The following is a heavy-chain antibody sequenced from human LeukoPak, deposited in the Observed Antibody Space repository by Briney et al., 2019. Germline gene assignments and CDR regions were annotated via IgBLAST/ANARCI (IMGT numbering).Heavy chain of an antibody. Sequence: SVKVSCKASGGTFSSYAISWVRQAPGQGLEWMGGIIPIFGTANYAQKFQGRVTITTDESTSTAYMELSSLRSEDTAVYYCATLGSGLDCTNGVCYNNVPEVSYYYYMDVWGKGTTVTVSS. CDR1: GGTFSSYA. CDR3: ATLGSGLDCTNGVCYNNVPEVSYYYYMDV. V-gene: IGHV1-69*05. J-gene: IGHJ6*03. D-gene: IGHD2-8*01. CDR2: IIPIFGTA.